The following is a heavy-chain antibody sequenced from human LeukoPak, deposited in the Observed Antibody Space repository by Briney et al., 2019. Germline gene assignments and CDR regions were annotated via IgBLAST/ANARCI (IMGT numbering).Heavy chain of an antibody. CDR1: GFTFSSYW. D-gene: IGHD1-26*01. J-gene: IGHJ5*02. Sequence: GGSLRLSCAASGFTFSSYWMHWVRQAPGKGLVWVSRINSDGSSTSYADSVKGRFTISRDNAKNTLYLQMNSLRAEDTAVYYCVRGSGDTVFDWVDDWGQGTLVIVSS. V-gene: IGHV3-74*01. CDR2: INSDGSST. CDR3: VRGSGDTVFDWVDD.